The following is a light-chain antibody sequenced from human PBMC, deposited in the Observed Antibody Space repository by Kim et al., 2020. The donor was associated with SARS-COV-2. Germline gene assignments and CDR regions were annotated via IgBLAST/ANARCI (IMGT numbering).Light chain of an antibody. Sequence: SPGERATLSCRASQSVSSSYFAWYQQKPGQAPRLLIYGASSRATGIPDRFSGSGSGTDFTLTISRLEPEDFAVYYCHQYGSSPRTFGQGTRLEIK. J-gene: IGKJ5*01. CDR2: GAS. V-gene: IGKV3-20*01. CDR1: QSVSSSY. CDR3: HQYGSSPRT.